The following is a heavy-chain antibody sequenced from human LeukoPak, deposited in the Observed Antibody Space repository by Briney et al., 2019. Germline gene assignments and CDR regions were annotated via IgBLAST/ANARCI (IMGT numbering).Heavy chain of an antibody. CDR2: IYHSGST. D-gene: IGHD3-22*01. CDR3: ARDRDYYDSSGYSTHLDY. CDR1: GGSISSPNW. J-gene: IGHJ4*02. Sequence: PSGTLSLTCAVSGGSISSPNWWSWVRRPPGKGLEWIGEIYHSGSTNYNPSLKSRVTISVDKSNNQFSLKLSSVTAADTAVYYCARDRDYYDSSGYSTHLDYWGQGTLVTVSS. V-gene: IGHV4-4*02.